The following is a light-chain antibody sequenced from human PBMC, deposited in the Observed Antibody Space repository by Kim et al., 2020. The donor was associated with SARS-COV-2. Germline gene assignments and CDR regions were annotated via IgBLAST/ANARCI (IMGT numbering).Light chain of an antibody. CDR3: QQLNNYPPWT. CDR1: QGVGRY. J-gene: IGKJ1*01. Sequence: IQLTQSTSSLSASLGDRVTITCRASQGVGRYLAWYQQEPGKAPKLLIYATSILHSGVPSRFSGSGSGTDFTLTISSLQPEDFATYYCQQLNNYPPWTFGQGTKVDIK. CDR2: ATS. V-gene: IGKV1-9*01.